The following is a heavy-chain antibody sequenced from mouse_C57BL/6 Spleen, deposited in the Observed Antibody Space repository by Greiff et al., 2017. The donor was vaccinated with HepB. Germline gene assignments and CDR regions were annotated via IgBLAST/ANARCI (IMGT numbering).Heavy chain of an antibody. D-gene: IGHD3-3*01. V-gene: IGHV3-6*01. CDR3: ARRAGHFDY. Sequence: VQLKESGPGLVKPSQSLSLTCSVTGYSITSGYYWNWIRQFPGNKLEWMGYISYDGSNNYNPSLKNRISITRDTSKNQFFLKLNSVTTEDTATYYCARRAGHFDYWGQGTTLTVSS. CDR1: GYSITSGYY. J-gene: IGHJ2*01. CDR2: ISYDGSN.